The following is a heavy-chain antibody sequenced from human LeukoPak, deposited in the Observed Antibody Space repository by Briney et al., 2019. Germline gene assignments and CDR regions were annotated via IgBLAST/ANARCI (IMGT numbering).Heavy chain of an antibody. CDR1: GGSFSGYY. V-gene: IGHV4-34*01. CDR3: ARAVPASALDY. Sequence: SETLSLTCAVYGGSFSGYYWSWIRQPPGKGLEWIGEINHSGSTNYNPSLKSRVTISVDTSKNQFSLKLSSVAAADTAVYYCARAVPASALDYWGQGTLVTVSS. J-gene: IGHJ4*02. CDR2: INHSGST.